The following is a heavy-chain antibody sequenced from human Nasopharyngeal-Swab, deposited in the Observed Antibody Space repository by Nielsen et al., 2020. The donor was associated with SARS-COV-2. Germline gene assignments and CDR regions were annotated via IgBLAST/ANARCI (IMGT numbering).Heavy chain of an antibody. D-gene: IGHD6-13*01. Sequence: SETLSLTCTVSVDSIAYSTFYWGWIRQPPGKGLEWIGNIYYNGNTYQNPSLKSRLTISVDKSRNQFSLQLSSVTAADTAVYYCVRSSSWYYFDYWAQGTQVTVSS. CDR1: VDSIAYSTFY. J-gene: IGHJ4*02. CDR3: VRSSSWYYFDY. V-gene: IGHV4-39*01. CDR2: IYYNGNT.